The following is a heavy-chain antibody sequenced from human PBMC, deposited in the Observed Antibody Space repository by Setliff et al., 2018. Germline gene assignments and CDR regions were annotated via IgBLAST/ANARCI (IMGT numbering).Heavy chain of an antibody. CDR3: ARYRVVPAALNWFDP. CDR1: GGTFSSYA. Sequence: ASVKVSCKASGGTFSSYAISWVRQAPGQGLEWMGRIIPIFGTANYAQKFQGRVTITADKSTSTAYMELSSLRSEDTAVYYCARYRVVPAALNWFDPWGQGTLVTV. CDR2: IIPIFGTA. V-gene: IGHV1-69*06. J-gene: IGHJ5*02. D-gene: IGHD2-2*01.